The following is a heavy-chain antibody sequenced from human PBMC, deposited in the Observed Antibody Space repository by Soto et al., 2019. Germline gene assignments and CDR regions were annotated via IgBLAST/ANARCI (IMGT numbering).Heavy chain of an antibody. D-gene: IGHD2-2*01. Sequence: EVQLVESGGGLVKPGGSLRLSCAASGFTFSNAWMNWVRQAPGKGLEWVGRIKSKTDGGTTDYAAPVKGRFTISRDDSKNPLYLQMNSLKTEDTAVYYCTPTGWDDIVVDVWGQGTLVTVSS. CDR1: GFTFSNAW. CDR3: TPTGWDDIVVDV. CDR2: IKSKTDGGTT. V-gene: IGHV3-15*07. J-gene: IGHJ4*02.